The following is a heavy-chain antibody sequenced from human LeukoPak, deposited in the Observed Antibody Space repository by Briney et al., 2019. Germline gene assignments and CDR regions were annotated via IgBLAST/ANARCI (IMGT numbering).Heavy chain of an antibody. V-gene: IGHV4-59*08. CDR2: IYYSGST. J-gene: IGHJ4*02. D-gene: IGHD6-19*01. CDR3: ARSSVAGRLGY. Sequence: SETLSLTCTVSGGSISSYYWSWIRQPPGKGLEWIGYIYYSGSTNYNPSLKSRVTISVDTSKNQFSLKLSSVTAADTAVYYCARSSVAGRLGYWGQGTLVTVSS. CDR1: GGSISSYY.